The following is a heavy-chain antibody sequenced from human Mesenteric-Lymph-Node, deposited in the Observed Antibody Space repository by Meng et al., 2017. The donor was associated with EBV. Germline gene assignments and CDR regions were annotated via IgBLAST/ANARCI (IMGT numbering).Heavy chain of an antibody. CDR3: AGHVGRGGDY. CDR2: INHSGNT. V-gene: IGHV4-34*01. J-gene: IGHJ4*02. Sequence: QGQLQQGGAGLLKPSETLSLTCAVYGGSFSDYYWSWIRQPPGKGLEWIGEINHSGNTHNNPSLKSRVSMSVDTSKNQFSLKLDSVTAADTAMYYCAGHVGRGGDYWDQGALVTVPS. D-gene: IGHD3-10*01. CDR1: GGSFSDYY.